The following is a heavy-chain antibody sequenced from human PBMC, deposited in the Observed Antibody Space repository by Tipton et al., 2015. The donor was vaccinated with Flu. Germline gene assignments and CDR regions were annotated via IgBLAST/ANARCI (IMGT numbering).Heavy chain of an antibody. D-gene: IGHD3-16*01. J-gene: IGHJ4*02. Sequence: SLRLSCAASGFTFSGSAMHWVRQASGKGLEWVGRIRSKANSYATAYAASVKGRFTISRDDSKNTAYLQMNSLKTEDTAVYYCTRLSPPRRTGDVGGVGPGIDYWGQGTLVTVSS. CDR3: TRLSPPRRTGDVGGVGPGIDY. CDR1: GFTFSGSA. CDR2: IRSKANSYAT. V-gene: IGHV3-73*01.